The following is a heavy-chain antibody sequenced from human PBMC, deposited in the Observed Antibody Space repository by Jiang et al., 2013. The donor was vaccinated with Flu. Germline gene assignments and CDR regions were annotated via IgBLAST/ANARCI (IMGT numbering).Heavy chain of an antibody. CDR3: AREVPSWSGYYRYYYYGMDV. CDR2: MNPNSGNT. J-gene: IGHJ6*02. V-gene: IGHV1-8*01. Sequence: GAEVKKPGASVKVSCKASGYTFTSYDINWVRQATGQGLEWMGWMNPNSGNTGYAQKFQGRVTMTRNTSISTAYMELSSLRSEDTAVYYCAREVPSWSGYYRYYYYGMDVWGQGTTVTVSS. D-gene: IGHD3-3*01. CDR1: GYTFTSYD.